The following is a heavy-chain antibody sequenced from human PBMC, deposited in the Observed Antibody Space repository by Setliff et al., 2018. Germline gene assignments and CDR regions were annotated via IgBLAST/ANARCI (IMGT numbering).Heavy chain of an antibody. Sequence: WIRQAPGKGLEWVSGIRAGSDNIAYADSVKGRFTISRDNAKNSLYLQLDSLRPDDTAFYYCARGHCTTISCFLDHWGQGIMVTVSS. V-gene: IGHV3-9*01. J-gene: IGHJ4*02. CDR2: IRAGSDNI. D-gene: IGHD2-8*01. CDR3: ARGHCTTISCFLDH.